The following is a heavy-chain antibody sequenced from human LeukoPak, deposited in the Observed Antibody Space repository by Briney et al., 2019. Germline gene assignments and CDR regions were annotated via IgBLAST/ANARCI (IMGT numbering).Heavy chain of an antibody. CDR3: ARTDGYNYWWYFDL. Sequence: SETLSLTCAVYGGSFSGYYWSWIRQPPGKGLEWIGEINHSGSTNYNPSLKRRVTISVDTSKNQFSLKLSSVTAADTAVYYCARTDGYNYWWYFDLWGRGTLVTVSS. CDR2: INHSGST. J-gene: IGHJ2*01. V-gene: IGHV4-34*01. CDR1: GGSFSGYY. D-gene: IGHD5-24*01.